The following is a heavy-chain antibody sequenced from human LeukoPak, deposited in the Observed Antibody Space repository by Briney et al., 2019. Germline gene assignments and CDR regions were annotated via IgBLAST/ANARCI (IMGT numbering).Heavy chain of an antibody. CDR2: INPSGGST. V-gene: IGHV1-46*01. Sequence: ASVKVFCKASGYTFTSYYMHWVRQAPGQGLEWMGIINPSGGSTSYAQKFQGRVTMTRDTSTSTVYMELSSLRSEDTAVYYCASRTYYYGSNGYYLSSGSYYFDYWGQGTLVTVSS. CDR1: GYTFTSYY. D-gene: IGHD3-22*01. CDR3: ASRTYYYGSNGYYLSSGSYYFDY. J-gene: IGHJ4*02.